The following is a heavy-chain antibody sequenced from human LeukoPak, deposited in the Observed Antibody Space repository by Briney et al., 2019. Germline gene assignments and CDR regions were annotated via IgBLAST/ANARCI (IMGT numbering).Heavy chain of an antibody. V-gene: IGHV3-74*01. CDR1: GFTFSSYW. CDR3: AKDLKSIDAFDI. J-gene: IGHJ3*02. CDR2: INSDGSSA. Sequence: GGSLRLSCAASGFTFSSYWMQWVRQAPGKGLVWVSRINSDGSSASYADSVKGRFTISRDNSKNTLYLQMNSLRAEDTAVYYCAKDLKSIDAFDIWGQGTMVTVSS.